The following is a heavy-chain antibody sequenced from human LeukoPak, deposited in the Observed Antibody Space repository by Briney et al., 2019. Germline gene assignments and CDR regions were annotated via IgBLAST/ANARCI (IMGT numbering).Heavy chain of an antibody. V-gene: IGHV3-21*01. CDR2: ISSSSSYI. D-gene: IGHD6-13*01. Sequence: GGSLRLSCAAFGFTFSSYSMNWVRQAPGKGLEWVSSISSSSSYIYYADSVKGRFTISRDNAKNSLYLQMNSLRAEDTAVYYCARAPAAPFYYFDYWGQGTLVTVSS. CDR1: GFTFSSYS. CDR3: ARAPAAPFYYFDY. J-gene: IGHJ4*02.